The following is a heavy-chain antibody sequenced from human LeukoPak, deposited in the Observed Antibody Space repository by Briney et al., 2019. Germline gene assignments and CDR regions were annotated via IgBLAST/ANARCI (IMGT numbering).Heavy chain of an antibody. Sequence: PGGSLRLSCAASGFTFSSYGMHWVRQAPGKGLEWVAFIRYDGSNKYYADSVKGRFTISRDNSKNTLYLQMNSLRAEDTAVYYCARDIVVVVAATGYNWFDPWGQGTLVTVSS. CDR2: IRYDGSNK. V-gene: IGHV3-30*02. CDR1: GFTFSSYG. CDR3: ARDIVVVVAATGYNWFDP. D-gene: IGHD2-15*01. J-gene: IGHJ5*02.